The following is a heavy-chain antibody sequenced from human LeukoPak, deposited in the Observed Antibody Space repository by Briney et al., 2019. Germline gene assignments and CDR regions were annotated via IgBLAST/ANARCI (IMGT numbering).Heavy chain of an antibody. CDR1: GFTFSSYE. CDR2: ISGSGGST. CDR3: AGVDAAMPDAFDI. J-gene: IGHJ3*02. V-gene: IGHV3-23*01. Sequence: GGSLRLSCAASGFTFSSYEMNWVRQAPGKGLEWVSAISGSGGSTYYADSVKGRFTISRDNSKNTLYLQMNSLRADDTAVYYCAGVDAAMPDAFDIWGQGTTVTVSS. D-gene: IGHD5-18*01.